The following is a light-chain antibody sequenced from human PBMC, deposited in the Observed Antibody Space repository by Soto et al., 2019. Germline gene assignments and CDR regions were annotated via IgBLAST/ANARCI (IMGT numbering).Light chain of an antibody. J-gene: IGKJ4*01. Sequence: IVMTQSPASLTVSLGERATINCKSSQTVFTGSNNKNYLAWYQHKPGQAPKLLMYWATARESGVPDRFRGNGFGTEFTLTITSVQAEDVAVYYCHQYFTLPSFGGGTKVEI. V-gene: IGKV4-1*01. CDR1: QTVFTGSNNKNY. CDR3: HQYFTLPS. CDR2: WAT.